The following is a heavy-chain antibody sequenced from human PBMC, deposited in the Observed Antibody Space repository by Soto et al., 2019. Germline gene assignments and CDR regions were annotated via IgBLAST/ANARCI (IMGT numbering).Heavy chain of an antibody. V-gene: IGHV4-34*01. CDR1: GGSFSGYY. CDR2: INHSGST. J-gene: IGHJ6*02. CDR3: ARAKTWGGYYYYGMVV. Sequence: SETLSLTCAVYGGSFSGYYWSWIRQPPGKGLEWIGEINHSGSTNYNPSLKSRVTISVDTSKNQFSLKLSSVTAADTAVYYCARAKTWGGYYYYGMVVWGQGITVT. D-gene: IGHD3-16*01.